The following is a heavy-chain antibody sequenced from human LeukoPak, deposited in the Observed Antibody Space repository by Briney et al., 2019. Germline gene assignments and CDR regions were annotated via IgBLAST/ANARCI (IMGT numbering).Heavy chain of an antibody. Sequence: ASVKVSCKASGYTFTGYYMHWVRQAPGQGLEWMGWINPNSGDTNYAQQFQGRVTMTRDTSISTAYMELSRLRSDDTAVYYCVQAGLLSFFDYWGQGTLVTVSS. CDR2: INPNSGDT. CDR1: GYTFTGYY. V-gene: IGHV1-2*02. CDR3: VQAGLLSFFDY. D-gene: IGHD2-15*01. J-gene: IGHJ4*02.